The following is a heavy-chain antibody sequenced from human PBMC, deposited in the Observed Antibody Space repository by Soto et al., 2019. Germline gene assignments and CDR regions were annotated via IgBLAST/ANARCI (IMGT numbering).Heavy chain of an antibody. V-gene: IGHV3-7*01. CDR2: INQGGYEI. CDR3: ARVGRTDYGDYSFFDY. J-gene: IGHJ4*02. CDR1: GFAFSSFW. D-gene: IGHD4-17*01. Sequence: PGGSLRLSCPASGFAFSSFWMSWVRQAPGKGLEWVTNINQGGYEIYYVDSVKGRFTISRDNAKNSLYLQMNSLRAEDTAVYYCARVGRTDYGDYSFFDYWGQGALVTVSS.